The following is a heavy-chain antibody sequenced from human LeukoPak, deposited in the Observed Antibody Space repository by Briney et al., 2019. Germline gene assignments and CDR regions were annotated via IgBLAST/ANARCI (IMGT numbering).Heavy chain of an antibody. Sequence: GGSLRLSCAASGFTFSYYGMSWVRQAPGKGLVWVSVISDSGGSTYYADSVKGRFTISRDNSKNTLFLQMNSLRAEDTAVYYCARGSGSHYIYWGQGTLVTVSS. D-gene: IGHD3-10*01. CDR3: ARGSGSHYIY. CDR1: GFTFSYYG. CDR2: ISDSGGST. V-gene: IGHV3-23*01. J-gene: IGHJ4*02.